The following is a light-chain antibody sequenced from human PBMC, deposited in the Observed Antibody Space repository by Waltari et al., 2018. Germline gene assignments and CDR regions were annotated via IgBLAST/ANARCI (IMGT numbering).Light chain of an antibody. Sequence: EIVLTQSPDTLSLSPGERATLSCRASQSGSGSYLAWYQQKPGQAPRLLISDASSRATDIPDRFSGSGSGTDFTLTISRLEPEDFAVYYCLHRSNWPPLFTFGPGTKVDIK. CDR3: LHRSNWPPLFT. V-gene: IGKV3D-20*02. CDR2: DAS. J-gene: IGKJ3*01. CDR1: QSGSGSY.